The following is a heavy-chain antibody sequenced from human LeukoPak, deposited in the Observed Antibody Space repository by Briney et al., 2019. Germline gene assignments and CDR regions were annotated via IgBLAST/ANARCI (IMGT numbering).Heavy chain of an antibody. D-gene: IGHD1-14*01. V-gene: IGHV3-7*01. CDR2: INEDGNKK. J-gene: IGHJ3*02. Sequence: GGSLRLSCAVSGFTFRNYWMSWVRQAPGKGLEWVANINEDGNKKYYADSVKGRFTISRDNAKNSLSLQMNNLRFEGTAVYYCARVDSRRTFDIWGQGTTVTVSS. CDR3: ARVDSRRTFDI. CDR1: GFTFRNYW.